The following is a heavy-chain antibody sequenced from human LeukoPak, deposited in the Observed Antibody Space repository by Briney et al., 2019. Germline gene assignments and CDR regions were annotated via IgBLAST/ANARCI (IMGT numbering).Heavy chain of an antibody. CDR2: IYYSGST. CDR1: GGSISSGGYY. Sequence: SETLSLTCTVSGGSISSGGYYWSWIRQHPGKGLEWIGYIYYSGSTYYNPSLKSRVTISVDTSKNQFSLKLSSVTAADTAVYYCARESSLGGVDYWGQGTLVTVSS. CDR3: ARESSLGGVDY. J-gene: IGHJ4*02. V-gene: IGHV4-31*03. D-gene: IGHD1-26*01.